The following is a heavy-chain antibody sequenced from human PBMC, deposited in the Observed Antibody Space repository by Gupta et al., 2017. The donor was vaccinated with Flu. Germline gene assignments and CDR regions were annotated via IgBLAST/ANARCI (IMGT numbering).Heavy chain of an antibody. J-gene: IGHJ4*02. Sequence: SSSCFYWGWIRQPPGKGLEWIGSIYYSGTTYYNPSLKSRVTISVDTSKNHFSLKLNSVTAADTAVYYCARCGNGGNSGPRYWGQGTLVTVSS. CDR3: ARCGNGGNSGPRY. CDR2: IYYSGTT. CDR1: SSSCFY. D-gene: IGHD2-21*02. V-gene: IGHV4-39*02.